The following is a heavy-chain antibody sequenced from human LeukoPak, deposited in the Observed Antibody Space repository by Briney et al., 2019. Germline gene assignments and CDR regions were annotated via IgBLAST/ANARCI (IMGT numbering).Heavy chain of an antibody. D-gene: IGHD6-13*01. J-gene: IGHJ3*02. V-gene: IGHV3-21*01. CDR2: ITSSNSYI. CDR1: GFTFSTYS. Sequence: PGGSLRLSCAASGFTFSTYSMNWVRQAPGKGLEWVSSITSSNSYIHYADSVKGRFTISRDNAKNSLYLQMNSLRAEDTAVYYCAREAYSSSPDAFDIWGQGTMVTVSS. CDR3: AREAYSSSPDAFDI.